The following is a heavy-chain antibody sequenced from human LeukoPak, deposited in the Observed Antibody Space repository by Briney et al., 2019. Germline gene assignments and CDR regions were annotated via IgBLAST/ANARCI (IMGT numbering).Heavy chain of an antibody. D-gene: IGHD1-14*01. CDR3: ARDHRPEIQYYYMDV. J-gene: IGHJ6*03. CDR1: GFSLSNYG. CDR2: LLYDGNTK. Sequence: GGSLRLSCAASGFSLSNYGMHWVRQAPGKGLERVAALLYDGNTKHYADSVKGRFTISRDISKNTFYLQMNRLTAEDTAVYYCARDHRPEIQYYYMDVWGKGTTVAVSS. V-gene: IGHV3-33*01.